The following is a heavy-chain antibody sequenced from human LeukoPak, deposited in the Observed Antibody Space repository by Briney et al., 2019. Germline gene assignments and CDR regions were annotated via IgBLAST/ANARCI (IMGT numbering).Heavy chain of an antibody. CDR3: ARDEGFGYYDSSGYSRVPFDY. D-gene: IGHD3-22*01. CDR1: GGSISSYY. V-gene: IGHV4-4*07. J-gene: IGHJ4*02. CDR2: IYTSGST. Sequence: SETLSLTCTVSGGSISSYYWSWIRQPAGKGLEWIGRIYTSGSTNYNPPLKSRVTMSVDTSKNQFSLKLSSVTAADTAVYYCARDEGFGYYDSSGYSRVPFDYWGQGTLVTVSS.